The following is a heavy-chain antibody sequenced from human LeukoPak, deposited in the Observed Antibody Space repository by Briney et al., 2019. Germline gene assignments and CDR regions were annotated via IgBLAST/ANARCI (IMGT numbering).Heavy chain of an antibody. CDR2: ISSGGDTI. CDR3: ARASRVPAAPSDF. V-gene: IGHV3-48*03. CDR1: GFIFSNYE. Sequence: PGGSLRLSCAASGFIFSNYEMNWVRQAPGKGLEWVSYISSGGDTIYYADSVKGRFTISRDNAKNSLYLQMNSLRAEDTAVYYCARASRVPAAPSDFWGQGTLVTVSS. J-gene: IGHJ4*02. D-gene: IGHD2-2*01.